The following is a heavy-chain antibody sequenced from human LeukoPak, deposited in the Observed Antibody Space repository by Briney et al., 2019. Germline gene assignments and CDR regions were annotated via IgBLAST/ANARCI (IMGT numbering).Heavy chain of an antibody. V-gene: IGHV3-48*01. J-gene: IGHJ4*02. CDR2: ISSSSSTI. Sequence: PGGSLRLSCAASGFTFSIYSMSWVRQAPGKGLEWVSYISSSSSTISYADSAKGRFTTSRDNAENSLYLQMNSLRAEDTAVYYCARDVDIVATTENYFDYWGQGTLVTVSS. CDR3: ARDVDIVATTENYFDY. CDR1: GFTFSIYS. D-gene: IGHD5-12*01.